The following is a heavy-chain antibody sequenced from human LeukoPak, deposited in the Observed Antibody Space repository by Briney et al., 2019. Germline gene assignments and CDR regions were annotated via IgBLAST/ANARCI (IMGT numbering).Heavy chain of an antibody. CDR2: INHSGST. Sequence: NSSETLSLTCAVYGGSFSGYYWSWIRQPPGKGLEWIGEINHSGSTNYNPSLKSRVTISVDTTKNQFSLKLSSVTAADTAVYYCARTDFGYWGQGTLVTVSS. CDR3: ARTDFGY. J-gene: IGHJ4*02. CDR1: GGSFSGYY. V-gene: IGHV4-34*01.